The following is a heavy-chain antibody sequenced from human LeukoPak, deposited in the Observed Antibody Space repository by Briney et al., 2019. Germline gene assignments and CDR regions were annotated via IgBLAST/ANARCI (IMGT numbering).Heavy chain of an antibody. Sequence: SETLSLTCTVSGGSISSYYWSWIRQPAGKGLEWIGRIYTSGSTYYNPSLKSRVTISVDTSKNQFSLKLSSVTAADTAVYYCERIAVAGTSLIWGQGTMVTVSS. V-gene: IGHV4-4*07. CDR3: ERIAVAGTSLI. CDR2: IYTSGST. J-gene: IGHJ3*02. CDR1: GGSISSYY. D-gene: IGHD6-19*01.